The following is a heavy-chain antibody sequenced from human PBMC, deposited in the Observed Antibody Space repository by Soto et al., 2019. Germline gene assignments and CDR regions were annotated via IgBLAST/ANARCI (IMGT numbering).Heavy chain of an antibody. V-gene: IGHV1-2*02. CDR3: ARQGTKYSSGWYGY. CDR2: INPNSGGT. D-gene: IGHD6-19*01. CDR1: GYTFAGYY. Sequence: ASVKVSCKASGYTFAGYYMHWVRQAPGQGLEWMGWINPNSGGTNYAQKFQGRVTMTRDTSISTAYMELSRLRSDDTAVYYCARQGTKYSSGWYGYWGQGTLVTVSS. J-gene: IGHJ4*02.